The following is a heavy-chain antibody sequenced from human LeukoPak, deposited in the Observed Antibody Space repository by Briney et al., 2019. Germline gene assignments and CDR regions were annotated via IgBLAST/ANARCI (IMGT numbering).Heavy chain of an antibody. D-gene: IGHD6-19*01. J-gene: IGHJ4*02. CDR2: IYSGGST. CDR3: ARESIAVAFDY. Sequence: GGSLRLSCAASGFTVSSNYMSWVRQAPGKGLEWVSVIYSGGSTYYADSVKGRFTISRDNSKNTLYLQMNSLRAEDTAVYYCARESIAVAFDYWGQGTLVTVSS. V-gene: IGHV3-53*05. CDR1: GFTVSSNY.